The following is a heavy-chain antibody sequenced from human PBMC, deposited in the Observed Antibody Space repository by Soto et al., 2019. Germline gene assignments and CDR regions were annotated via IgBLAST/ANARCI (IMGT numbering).Heavy chain of an antibody. Sequence: PSETLSLTGTVSGGSISSGGYYWSWIRQHPGKGLEWIGYIYYSGSTYYNPSLKSRVTISVDTSKNQFSLKLSSVTAADTAVYYCARGGGDQYFDYWGQGTLVTVSS. V-gene: IGHV4-31*03. D-gene: IGHD3-10*01. CDR2: IYYSGST. CDR3: ARGGGDQYFDY. CDR1: GGSISSGGYY. J-gene: IGHJ4*02.